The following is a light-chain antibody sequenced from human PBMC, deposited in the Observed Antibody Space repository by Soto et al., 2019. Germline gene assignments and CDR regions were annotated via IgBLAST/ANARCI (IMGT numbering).Light chain of an antibody. CDR1: QTVSDN. V-gene: IGKV3-15*01. CDR2: GAS. J-gene: IGKJ2*01. CDR3: QQYNIWPALYP. Sequence: EIVLTQSPAILSASPGERATLSCRASQTVSDNLAWYQQKPGQSPRLLIYGASTRATDIPVRFSGSGSGTEFTLNISSLQSEDFAVYYCQQYNIWPALYPLGQGTKL.